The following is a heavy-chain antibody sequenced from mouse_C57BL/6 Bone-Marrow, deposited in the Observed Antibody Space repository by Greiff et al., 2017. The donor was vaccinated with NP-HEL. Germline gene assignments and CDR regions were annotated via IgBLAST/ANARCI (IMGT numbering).Heavy chain of an antibody. CDR2: IYPGSGST. Sequence: VQLQQSGAELVKPGASVKMSCKASGYTFTSYWITWVKQRPGQGLEWIGDIYPGSGSTNYNEKFKSKATLTVDTSSSTAYMQLSSLTSEDSAVYYCARGSNYYGSRRGNFDVWGTGTTVTVSS. CDR3: ARGSNYYGSRRGNFDV. D-gene: IGHD1-1*01. J-gene: IGHJ1*03. V-gene: IGHV1-55*01. CDR1: GYTFTSYW.